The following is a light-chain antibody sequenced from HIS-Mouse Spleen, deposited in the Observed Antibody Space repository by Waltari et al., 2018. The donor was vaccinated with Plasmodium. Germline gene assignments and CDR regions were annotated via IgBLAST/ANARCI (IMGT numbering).Light chain of an antibody. CDR2: GAS. Sequence: EIVMTQSPATLSVSPGDRASLSCRDRQRVSSNLAWYQQKPSQAPRLRMYGASTRAAGIPVRFSGSGSGTEFTLTISSRQSEDFAVYYGQQYNNWSFTVGPGTKVDIK. J-gene: IGKJ3*01. CDR1: QRVSSN. V-gene: IGKV3-15*01. CDR3: QQYNNWSFT.